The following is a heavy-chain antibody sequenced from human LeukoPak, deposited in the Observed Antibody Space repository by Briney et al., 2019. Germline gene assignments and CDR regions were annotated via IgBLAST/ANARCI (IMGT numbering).Heavy chain of an antibody. D-gene: IGHD3-22*01. J-gene: IGHJ4*02. CDR1: GFTFSSYE. V-gene: IGHV3-48*03. CDR3: AKEIYYDSSAFFDY. Sequence: PGGSLRLSCSASGFTFSSYEMNWVRQAPGKGLEWLSYISSSSGTKYYADSVKGRFTISRDNSKNTLYLQMNSLRTEDTAVYFCAKEIYYDSSAFFDYWGQGTLVTVSA. CDR2: ISSSSGTK.